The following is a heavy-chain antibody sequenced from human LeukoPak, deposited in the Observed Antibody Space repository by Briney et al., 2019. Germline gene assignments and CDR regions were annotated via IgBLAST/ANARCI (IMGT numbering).Heavy chain of an antibody. J-gene: IGHJ4*02. CDR2: ISWEGSTT. CDR1: GFAFDDHT. D-gene: IGHD6-13*01. Sequence: PGGSLRLSCATSGFAFDDHTMHWVRQLPGKGLEWPCLISWEGSTTYYADSVKDRFTISRDTSKNSLYLQMNSLRTGDTALYYCAKARSSSWSYLESWGQGTLVTVYS. CDR3: AKARSSSWSYLES. V-gene: IGHV3-43*01.